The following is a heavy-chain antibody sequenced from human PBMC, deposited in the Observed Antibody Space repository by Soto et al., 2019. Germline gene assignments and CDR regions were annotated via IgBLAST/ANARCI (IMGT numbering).Heavy chain of an antibody. J-gene: IGHJ5*02. CDR3: VKGGTSKFDP. V-gene: IGHV4-39*07. CDR2: FFIGGNT. Sequence: SETLSLTCTVSGGSISSSTYYWGWMRQPPGKGLEWIASFFIGGNTYYNPSLKSRVTISVDTSKNQFSLKLSSVTAADTAVYYCVKGGTSKFDPWGQGTQVTVSS. D-gene: IGHD1-26*01. CDR1: GGSISSSTYY.